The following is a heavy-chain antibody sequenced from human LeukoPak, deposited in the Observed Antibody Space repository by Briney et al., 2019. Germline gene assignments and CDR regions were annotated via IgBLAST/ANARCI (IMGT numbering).Heavy chain of an antibody. J-gene: IGHJ5*02. CDR2: ISVSGAST. V-gene: IGHV3-23*01. CDR1: GFPSPSGLSFNNYA. CDR3: AKGASSAWLLYWFDP. Sequence: KAGGSLRLSCAASGFPSPSGLSFNNYAMAWVRQAPGKGLQWVSGISVSGASTYYSESVKGRFTISRDNSKNTLYLQMNNLRAEDTALYYCAKGASSAWLLYWFDPWGQGTLVTVSP. D-gene: IGHD3-22*01.